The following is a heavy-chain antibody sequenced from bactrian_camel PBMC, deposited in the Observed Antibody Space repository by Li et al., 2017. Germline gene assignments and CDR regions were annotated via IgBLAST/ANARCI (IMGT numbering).Heavy chain of an antibody. J-gene: IGHJ6*01. V-gene: IGHV3S10*01. CDR2: LDSDGRI. D-gene: IGHD1*01. CDR3: TARYEVGLGACSGVGGLGF. Sequence: QLVESGGGSVQAGGNLRLSCAASVSSANDYCLGWFRQASGKEREWVGSLDSDGRINYADSVKGRFTISKDNRKNILYLQMNSLTPGDTAMYYCTARYEVGLGACSGVGGLGFWCQGTQVAVS. CDR1: VSSANDYC.